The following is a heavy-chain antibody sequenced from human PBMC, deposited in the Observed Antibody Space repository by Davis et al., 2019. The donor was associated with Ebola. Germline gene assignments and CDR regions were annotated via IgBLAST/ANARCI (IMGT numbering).Heavy chain of an antibody. V-gene: IGHV1-46*01. CDR2: INPSGGST. Sequence: ASVKVSCKASGYTFTSYYMHWVRQAPGQGLEWMGIINPSGGSTNYAQKFQGRVTMTRDTSTSTVYMELSSLRSEDTAVYYCAREIYGYSSSSELGYWGQGTLVTVSS. CDR1: GYTFTSYY. J-gene: IGHJ4*02. D-gene: IGHD6-6*01. CDR3: AREIYGYSSSSELGY.